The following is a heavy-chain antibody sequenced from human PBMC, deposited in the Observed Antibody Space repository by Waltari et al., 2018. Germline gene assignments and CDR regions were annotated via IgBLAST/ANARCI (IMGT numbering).Heavy chain of an antibody. CDR3: ARGGGASNCFDP. Sequence: QVQLQESGPGLVKPSETLSLTCTVSGDSMKDYYWSWVRQTAGRGLEWIGRIHFSGSINYNPAVRSRVSMSIDTYKNQFSLLLPSVTAADTAAYYCARGGGASNCFDPWGQGTLVTVSS. V-gene: IGHV4-4*07. J-gene: IGHJ5*02. CDR1: GDSMKDYY. D-gene: IGHD4-17*01. CDR2: IHFSGSI.